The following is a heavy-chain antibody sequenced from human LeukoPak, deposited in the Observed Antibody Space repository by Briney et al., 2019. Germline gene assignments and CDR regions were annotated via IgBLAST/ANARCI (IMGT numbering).Heavy chain of an antibody. CDR3: ARDLSI. V-gene: IGHV3-7*04. CDR2: IRQDGSKR. Sequence: GGPLRLSCAASAFTPSNYWVTWVRQAAGKGLEWVANIRQDGSKRYYVNSVKGPFTISRDNAKKSLYLQTNSLRAEDTAVYYCARDLSIWGQGTMVTVSS. CDR1: AFTPSNYW. J-gene: IGHJ3*02. D-gene: IGHD3-9*01.